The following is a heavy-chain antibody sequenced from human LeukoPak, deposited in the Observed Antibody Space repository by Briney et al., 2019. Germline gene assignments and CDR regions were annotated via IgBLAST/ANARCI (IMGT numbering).Heavy chain of an antibody. CDR1: GFTFSSYS. CDR2: ISSSSSTI. D-gene: IGHD3-9*01. J-gene: IGHJ4*02. V-gene: IGHV3-48*04. CDR3: ASGFDWLTIDY. Sequence: PGGSLRLSCAASGFTFSSYSMNWVRQAPGKGLEWVSYISSSSSTIYYADSVKGRFTISRDNAKNSLYLQMNSLRAEDTAVYYCASGFDWLTIDYWGQGTLVTVSS.